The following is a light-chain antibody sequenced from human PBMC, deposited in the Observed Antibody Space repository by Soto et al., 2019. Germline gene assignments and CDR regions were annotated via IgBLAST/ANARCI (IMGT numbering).Light chain of an antibody. V-gene: IGKV3-20*01. CDR1: QSINSAY. Sequence: EIVLTQSPSTLSLSPGERATLSCRTSQSINSAYLAWYQQKPGQAPRLLIYGASTRATGIPDRLSGSGSGTDFTLTISRLEREDFAVYYCQQFGGFVYIFGQGTKVEIK. J-gene: IGKJ2*01. CDR3: QQFGGFVYI. CDR2: GAS.